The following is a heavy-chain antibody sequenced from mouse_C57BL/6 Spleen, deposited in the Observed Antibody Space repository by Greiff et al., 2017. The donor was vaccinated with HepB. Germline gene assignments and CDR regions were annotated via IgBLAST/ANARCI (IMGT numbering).Heavy chain of an antibody. J-gene: IGHJ4*01. V-gene: IGHV5-17*01. CDR2: ISSGSSTI. CDR3: ARGGPLRDYAMDY. Sequence: EVQLQESGGGLVKPGGSLKLSCAASGFTFSDYGMHWVRQAPEKGLEWVAYISSGSSTIYYADTVKGRFTISRDNAKNTLFLQMTSLRSEDTAMYYCARGGPLRDYAMDYWGQGTSVTVSS. CDR1: GFTFSDYG. D-gene: IGHD1-1*01.